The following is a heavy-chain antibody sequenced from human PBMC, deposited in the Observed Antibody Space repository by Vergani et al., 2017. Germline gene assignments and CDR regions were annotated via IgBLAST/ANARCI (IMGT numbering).Heavy chain of an antibody. J-gene: IGHJ2*01. Sequence: EVQLVQSGAEVKKPGESLKISCKGSGYSFTSYWIGWVRQLPGKGLEWMGIIYPGDSDTRDSPSFQGQVPISADKSISTAYLQWSSLKASDTAMYYCARRSGGYCSGGSCYMGWYFDLWGRGTLVTVSS. V-gene: IGHV5-51*01. CDR1: GYSFTSYW. CDR3: ARRSGGYCSGGSCYMGWYFDL. D-gene: IGHD2-15*01. CDR2: IYPGDSDT.